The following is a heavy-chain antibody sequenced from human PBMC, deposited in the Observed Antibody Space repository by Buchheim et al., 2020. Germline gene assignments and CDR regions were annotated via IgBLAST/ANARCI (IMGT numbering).Heavy chain of an antibody. CDR2: ISSSSSTI. Sequence: EVQLVESGGDLVQPGGSLRLSCAASAFTFSSYSMNWVRQAPGKGLEWVSYISSSSSTIYYADSVKGRFTISRDNAKNSLYLQMNSLRDEDTAVYYCVTQSPSTGTSDAFDIWGQGT. CDR1: AFTFSSYS. J-gene: IGHJ3*02. CDR3: VTQSPSTGTSDAFDI. D-gene: IGHD2-2*01. V-gene: IGHV3-48*02.